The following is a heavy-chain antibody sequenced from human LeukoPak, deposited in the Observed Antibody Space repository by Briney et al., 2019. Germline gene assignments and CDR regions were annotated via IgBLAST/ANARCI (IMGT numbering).Heavy chain of an antibody. V-gene: IGHV3-23*01. CDR3: AKGGCSSTSCHANFDY. CDR1: GLTSNNYA. CDR2: ISVSGGST. J-gene: IGHJ4*02. D-gene: IGHD2-2*01. Sequence: PGGSLRLSCAASGLTSNNYAMSWVRQAPGKGLEWVAGISVSGGSTFYADSVKGRFTISRDNSKNTLYLQMNSLRAEDTAVYYCAKGGCSSTSCHANFDYWGQGTLVTVSS.